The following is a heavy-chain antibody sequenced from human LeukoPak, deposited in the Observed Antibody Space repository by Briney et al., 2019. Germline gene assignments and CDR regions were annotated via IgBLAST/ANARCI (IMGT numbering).Heavy chain of an antibody. CDR1: GFTFSNYW. CDR3: VRMAAGPR. D-gene: IGHD5-24*01. V-gene: IGHV3-7*01. J-gene: IGHJ4*02. CDR2: IKEDGSEK. Sequence: GGSLRLSCVVSGFTFSNYWMSWVRQAPGKGPEWVANIKEDGSEKYYVDSVRGRFTISRDNAKNTLYLQMNSLRVEDTAVYFCVRMAAGPRWGQGTLVTVSS.